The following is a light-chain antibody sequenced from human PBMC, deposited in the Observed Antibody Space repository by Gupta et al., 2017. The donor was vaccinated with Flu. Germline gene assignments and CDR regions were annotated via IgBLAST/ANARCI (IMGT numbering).Light chain of an antibody. CDR2: EVY. Sequence: NFMLTQPHSVSESPGKTVTISCTRCSGSIATTYVQWDLQRPDSSPNTVIFEVYRRTTGVPGGFYGFTDSTSSTASLTTTGLMTEEEADDFCRSYDSVTRNVVFGGGTKLTVL. CDR1: SGSIATTY. CDR3: RSYDSVTRNVV. J-gene: IGLJ2*01. V-gene: IGLV6-57*01.